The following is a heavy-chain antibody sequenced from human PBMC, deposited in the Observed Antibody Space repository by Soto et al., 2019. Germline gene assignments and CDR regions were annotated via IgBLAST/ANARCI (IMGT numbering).Heavy chain of an antibody. D-gene: IGHD6-19*01. CDR1: GYTFTSYY. V-gene: IGHV1-46*01. CDR3: ARGTWDSSGWYTFPFDY. Sequence: QVQLVQSGAEVKKPGASVKVSCKASGYTFTSYYIHWVRQAPGQGLEWMGIINPLSGSTAYAQKFQGRVTLTRDTSPNTVSMELSSLRSEDTAVYYCARGTWDSSGWYTFPFDYWGQGTVVTVSS. J-gene: IGHJ4*02. CDR2: INPLSGST.